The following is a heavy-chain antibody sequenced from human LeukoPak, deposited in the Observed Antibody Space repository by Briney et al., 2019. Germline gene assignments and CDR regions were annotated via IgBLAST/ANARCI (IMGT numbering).Heavy chain of an antibody. V-gene: IGHV5-51*01. D-gene: IGHD6-19*01. J-gene: IGHJ4*02. CDR3: ATGYSSGWNGYYFDY. CDR2: IYPADSDT. Sequence: PGESLKISCKASGYSFTSCWIGWVRQMPGKGLEWMGIIYPADSDTRYSPSFQGQVTISADKSITTAYLQWRSLKASDTAIYFCATGYSSGWNGYYFDYWGQGTPVTVSS. CDR1: GYSFTSCW.